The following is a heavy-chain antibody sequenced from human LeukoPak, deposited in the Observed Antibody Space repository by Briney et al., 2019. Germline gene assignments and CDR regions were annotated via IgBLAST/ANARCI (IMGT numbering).Heavy chain of an antibody. J-gene: IGHJ4*02. Sequence: GGSLILSCAASGVMFSSNWKSWGRLAPGKGVEWVAKIKEDGTETYYVDSVKGRFTVSRDNAKTSLYLQMNSLRVEDTAVYYCAREGRSLHTFWGQGTLVTVSS. CDR3: AREGRSLHTF. D-gene: IGHD5/OR15-5a*01. V-gene: IGHV3-7*03. CDR1: GVMFSSNW. CDR2: IKEDGTET.